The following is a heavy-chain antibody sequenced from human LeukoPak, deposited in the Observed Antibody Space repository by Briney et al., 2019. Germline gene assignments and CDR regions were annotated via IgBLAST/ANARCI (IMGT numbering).Heavy chain of an antibody. V-gene: IGHV1-2*02. Sequence: GASVKVSCKASGYTFTGYYIHWVRQAPGQGLEWMGWINPNSGGTNYAQKFQGRVTMTRDTSISTAYMELSRLRSDDTAVYYCARYSSSRGTHFDYWGQGTLVTVSS. D-gene: IGHD6-13*01. CDR2: INPNSGGT. J-gene: IGHJ4*02. CDR3: ARYSSSRGTHFDY. CDR1: GYTFTGYY.